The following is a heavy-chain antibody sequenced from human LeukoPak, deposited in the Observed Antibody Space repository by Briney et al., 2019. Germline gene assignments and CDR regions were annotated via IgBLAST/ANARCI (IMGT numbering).Heavy chain of an antibody. CDR3: ARKANYISPLLFDP. J-gene: IGHJ5*02. Sequence: ASVKVSCKASGYTFTSYDINWVRQATGQGLEWMGWMNPNSGNTGYAQKFQGRVTITRNTSISTAYMELSSLRSEDTAVYYCARKANYISPLLFDPWGQGTLVTVSS. CDR2: MNPNSGNT. V-gene: IGHV1-8*03. D-gene: IGHD1-7*01. CDR1: GYTFTSYD.